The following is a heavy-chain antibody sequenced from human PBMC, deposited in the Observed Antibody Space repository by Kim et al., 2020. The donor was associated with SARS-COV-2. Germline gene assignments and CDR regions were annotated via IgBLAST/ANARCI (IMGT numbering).Heavy chain of an antibody. CDR3: ARLVNADYGDYLFDY. Sequence: SETLSLTCTVSDGSITNNFWTWVRQTPGKGLEWMGYISYSGITKYNPSLKSRVTMSLDTSKNQFSLKLSSVTAADTAVYFCARLVNADYGDYLFDYCGQ. J-gene: IGHJ4*02. CDR2: ISYSGIT. V-gene: IGHV4-59*12. CDR1: DGSITNNF. D-gene: IGHD4-17*01.